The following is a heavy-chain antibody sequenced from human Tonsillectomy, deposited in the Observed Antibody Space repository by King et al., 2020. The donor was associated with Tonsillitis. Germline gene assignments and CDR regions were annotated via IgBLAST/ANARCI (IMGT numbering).Heavy chain of an antibody. Sequence: VQLQESGPGLVKPSGTLSLTCAVSGGSISSSNWWSWVRQPPGKGLEWMGEIYHSGSTNYNPSLKIRVTISVDKSKNQFSLKLSSVTAADTAVYYCARDSVAGTGDAFDIWGQGTMVTVSS. CDR1: GGSISSSNW. V-gene: IGHV4-4*02. CDR3: ARDSVAGTGDAFDI. D-gene: IGHD6-19*01. CDR2: IYHSGST. J-gene: IGHJ3*02.